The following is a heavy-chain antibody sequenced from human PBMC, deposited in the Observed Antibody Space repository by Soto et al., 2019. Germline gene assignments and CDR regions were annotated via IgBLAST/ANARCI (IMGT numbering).Heavy chain of an antibody. Sequence: AAVKVSCKASGGSFSTSAIAWVRQAPGQGLEWLGMIIPIFTTTNYAQKFKDRLTITADGSTSTAYMELSGLTSEDTAVYFCARPSGLLGQFSALVDYWGQGTLVTVSS. J-gene: IGHJ4*02. CDR3: ARPSGLLGQFSALVDY. CDR1: GGSFSTSA. D-gene: IGHD6-6*01. V-gene: IGHV1-69*13. CDR2: IIPIFTTT.